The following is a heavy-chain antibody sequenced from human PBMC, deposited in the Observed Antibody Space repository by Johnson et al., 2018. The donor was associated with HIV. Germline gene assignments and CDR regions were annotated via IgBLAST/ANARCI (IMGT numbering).Heavy chain of an antibody. V-gene: IGHV3-30*04. CDR1: GFTFSSYS. Sequence: VQLVESGGGVVQPARSLRLSCAASGFTFSSYSMHWVRQAPGKGLEWVAGISNDGRNKYYADSVKGRFTISRDNSKNTLYLQMNNLRAEDTAVYYCARDLAYNSRWTGAFDIWGQGTMVTVSS. CDR2: ISNDGRNK. CDR3: ARDLAYNSRWTGAFDI. D-gene: IGHD6-13*01. J-gene: IGHJ3*02.